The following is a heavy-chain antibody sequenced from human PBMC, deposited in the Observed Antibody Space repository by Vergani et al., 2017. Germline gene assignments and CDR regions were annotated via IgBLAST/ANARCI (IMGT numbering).Heavy chain of an antibody. CDR3: ARERYSGYAREYFDY. CDR1: GYTFTSYG. J-gene: IGHJ4*02. Sequence: QVQVVQSGAEVKKSGASVKVSCKASGYTFTSYGMNWVRQAPGQGLEWMGWINTNTGNPTYAQGFTGRFVFSLDTSVSTAYLQISSLKAEDTAVYYRARERYSGYAREYFDYWGQGTLVTVSS. CDR2: INTNTGNP. V-gene: IGHV7-4-1*02. D-gene: IGHD5-12*01.